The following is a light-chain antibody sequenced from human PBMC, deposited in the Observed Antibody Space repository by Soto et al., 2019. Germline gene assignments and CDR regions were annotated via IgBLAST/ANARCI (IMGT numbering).Light chain of an antibody. V-gene: IGKV3-20*01. J-gene: IGKJ2*01. Sequence: EIVLTQSPGTLSLSPGERATLSCRASQSVSSSYLAWYQQKPGQAPRLLIYGASNRATGIPDRFSGSGSGTDFTLTISRLEPEDFAVYYCQQYAGLPYTFGQGTKLEIK. CDR1: QSVSSSY. CDR2: GAS. CDR3: QQYAGLPYT.